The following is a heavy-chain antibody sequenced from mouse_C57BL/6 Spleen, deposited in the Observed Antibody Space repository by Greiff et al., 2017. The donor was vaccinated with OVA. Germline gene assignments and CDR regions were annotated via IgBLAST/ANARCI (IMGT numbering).Heavy chain of an antibody. D-gene: IGHD1-1*01. CDR2: ISSGSSTI. Sequence: EVMLVESGGGLVKPGGSLKLSCAASGFTFSDYGMHWVRQAPEKGLEWVAYISSGSSTIYYADTVKGRFTFSRDNAKNTLFLQMTSLRSEDTAMYYCARSPRSRAWFAYWGQGTLVTVSA. CDR1: GFTFSDYG. CDR3: ARSPRSRAWFAY. V-gene: IGHV5-17*01. J-gene: IGHJ3*01.